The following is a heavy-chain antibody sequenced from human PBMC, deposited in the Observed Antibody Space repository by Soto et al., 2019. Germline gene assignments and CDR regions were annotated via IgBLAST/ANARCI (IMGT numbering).Heavy chain of an antibody. CDR2: IYYSGST. Sequence: QVQLQESGPGLVKPSQTLSLTCTVSGGSISSGGYYWTWIRQDPGKGLEWIGYIYYSGSTSYNPSLQSRVAISVDTSKNQFSLKLSSVTAADTAVYYCARGNPSGIWYFDLWGRGTLVTVSS. CDR1: GGSISSGGYY. D-gene: IGHD3-10*01. J-gene: IGHJ2*01. CDR3: ARGNPSGIWYFDL. V-gene: IGHV4-31*03.